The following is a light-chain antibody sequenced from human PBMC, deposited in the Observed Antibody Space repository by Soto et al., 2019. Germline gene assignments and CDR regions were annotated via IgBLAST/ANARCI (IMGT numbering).Light chain of an antibody. Sequence: EIVLSQSPGTLSVSTGERVTLSCRASQSVRNNLAWYQQKPGQGPRLLIYDASTRATGIPAGFSGSGSGTEFTLTISSLQSEDFAVYYCQQCNDWPWTFGQGTKVDI. CDR3: QQCNDWPWT. CDR2: DAS. CDR1: QSVRNN. V-gene: IGKV3-15*01. J-gene: IGKJ1*01.